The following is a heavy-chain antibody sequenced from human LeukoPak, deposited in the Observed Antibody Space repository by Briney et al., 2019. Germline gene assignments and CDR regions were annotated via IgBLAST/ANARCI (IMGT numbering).Heavy chain of an antibody. CDR2: MHYDGRNI. V-gene: IGHV3-30*02. CDR3: AKVTMGDVWFDP. CDR1: GFTLTSTG. D-gene: IGHD3-16*01. Sequence: GGSLRLSCAMSGFTLTSTGMHWVRQAPGKGLEWVAFMHYDGRNILYADSVKGRFSISTDNSKNMVYLQMSSLRAEYTAVYYCAKVTMGDVWFDPWGQRTLVTVSS. J-gene: IGHJ5*02.